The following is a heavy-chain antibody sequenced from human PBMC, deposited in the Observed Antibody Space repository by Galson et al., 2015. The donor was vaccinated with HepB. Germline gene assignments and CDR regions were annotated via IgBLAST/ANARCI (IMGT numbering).Heavy chain of an antibody. CDR2: IWYDGSNK. CDR3: ARALIAAAGPFDY. CDR1: GFTFSSYG. V-gene: IGHV3-33*08. J-gene: IGHJ4*02. Sequence: SLRLSCAASGFTFSSYGMHWVRQAPGKGLEWVAVIWYDGSNKYYADSVKGRFTISRDNSKNTLYLQMNSLRAEDTAVYYCARALIAAAGPFDYWGQGTLVTVSS. D-gene: IGHD6-13*01.